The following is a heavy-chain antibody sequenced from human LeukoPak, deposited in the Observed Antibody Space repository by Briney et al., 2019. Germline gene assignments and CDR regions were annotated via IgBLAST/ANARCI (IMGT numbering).Heavy chain of an antibody. D-gene: IGHD6-13*01. CDR3: AGIAAAGPDPGAAAYYFDY. J-gene: IGHJ4*02. CDR1: GGSISSGDYY. V-gene: IGHV4-30-4*01. Sequence: SETLSLTCTVSGGSISSGDYYWSWIRQPPGKGLEWIGYIYYSGSTYYNPSLKSRVTISVDTSKNQFSLKLSSVTAADTAVYYCAGIAAAGPDPGAAAYYFDYWGQGTLVTVSS. CDR2: IYYSGST.